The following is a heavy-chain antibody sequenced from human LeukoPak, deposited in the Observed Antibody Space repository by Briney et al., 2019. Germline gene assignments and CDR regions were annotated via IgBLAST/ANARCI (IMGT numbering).Heavy chain of an antibody. CDR2: IYYTGST. D-gene: IGHD1-26*01. V-gene: IGHV4-59*01. J-gene: IGHJ4*02. CDR3: ARTLSRWDPFDY. CDR1: GGSISSYY. Sequence: SETLSLTCTVSGGSISSYYWRWIRQTPGKGLEWIAYIYYTGSTNYNTSLKSRVIISLDTSKNQFSLKLSSVTAADTAVYYCARTLSRWDPFDYWGQGTLVTVSS.